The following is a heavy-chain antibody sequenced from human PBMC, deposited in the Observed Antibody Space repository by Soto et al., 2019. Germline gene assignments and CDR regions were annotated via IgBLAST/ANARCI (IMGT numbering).Heavy chain of an antibody. CDR2: IYYSGST. D-gene: IGHD2-15*01. J-gene: IGHJ2*01. Sequence: SETLSLTCTVSGGSISSSSYYWGWIRQPPGKGLEWIGSIYYSGSTYYNPSLKSRVTISVDTSKNQFSLKLSSVTAADTAVYYCARHQEDYHGGFDLWGRGTLVTVSS. CDR3: ARHQEDYHGGFDL. CDR1: GGSISSSSYY. V-gene: IGHV4-39*01.